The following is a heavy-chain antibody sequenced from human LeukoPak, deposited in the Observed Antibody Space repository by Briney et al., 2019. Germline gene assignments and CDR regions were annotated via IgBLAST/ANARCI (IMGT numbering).Heavy chain of an antibody. CDR1: GYTFTGYY. CDR2: INPNSGGS. J-gene: IGHJ4*02. Sequence: ASVKVSCKASGYTFTGYYMHWVRQAPGQGLEWMGWINPNSGGSNYAHKFQGRVTMTRDTSISTAYMELSRLRSDDTAVYYCARERSSGSYFSYWGQGTLVTVSS. D-gene: IGHD1-26*01. CDR3: ARERSSGSYFSY. V-gene: IGHV1-2*07.